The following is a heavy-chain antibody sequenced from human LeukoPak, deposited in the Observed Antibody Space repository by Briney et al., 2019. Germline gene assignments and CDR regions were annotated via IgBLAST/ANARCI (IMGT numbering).Heavy chain of an antibody. J-gene: IGHJ3*02. V-gene: IGHV4-34*01. CDR2: INHSGST. CDR1: GGSFSGYY. CDR3: ASPRAAAVGGRQPNDAFDI. D-gene: IGHD6-13*01. Sequence: PSDTLSLPCAVYGGSFSGYYWSWIRQPPAKGLEWIGEINHSGSTNYNPSLKSRVTISVDTSKNQFSLKLRSVTAADTAVYYCASPRAAAVGGRQPNDAFDIWDQGTIVTVSS.